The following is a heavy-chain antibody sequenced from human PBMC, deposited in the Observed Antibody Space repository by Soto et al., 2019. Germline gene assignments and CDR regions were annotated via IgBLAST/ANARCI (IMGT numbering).Heavy chain of an antibody. Sequence: SVKVYCKASGGTFSSYASSWVRQAPGQGLEWMGGIIPIFGTANYAQKFQGRVTITADESTSTAYMELSSLRSEDTAVYYCARGALRYFDRQGPRYYGMDVWGQGTTVTVSS. CDR2: IIPIFGTA. CDR3: ARGALRYFDRQGPRYYGMDV. J-gene: IGHJ6*02. D-gene: IGHD3-9*01. V-gene: IGHV1-69*13. CDR1: GGTFSSYA.